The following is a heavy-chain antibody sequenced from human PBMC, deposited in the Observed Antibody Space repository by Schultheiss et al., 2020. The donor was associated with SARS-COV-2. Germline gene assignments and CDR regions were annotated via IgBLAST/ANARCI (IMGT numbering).Heavy chain of an antibody. J-gene: IGHJ4*02. V-gene: IGHV3-48*04. CDR2: ISSSSSTI. D-gene: IGHD2/OR15-2a*01. Sequence: GESLKISCAASGFTFSSYGMHWVRQAPGKGLEWVSSISSSSSTIYYADSVKGRFTISRDNAKNSLYLQMNSLRVEDTAVYYCARGQQLILESYFDYWGQGTLVTFSS. CDR1: GFTFSSYG. CDR3: ARGQQLILESYFDY.